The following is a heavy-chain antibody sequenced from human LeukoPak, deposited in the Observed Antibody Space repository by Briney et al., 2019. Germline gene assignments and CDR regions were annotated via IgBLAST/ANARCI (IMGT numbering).Heavy chain of an antibody. D-gene: IGHD3-10*01. CDR2: IRPKSGYT. V-gene: IGHV1-2*02. J-gene: IGHJ5*02. CDR1: GYTFIAYY. CDR3: ARDQYYDSGTYIGSRWFDP. Sequence: GASVKVSCKASGYTFIAYYIHWVRQAPGQGLEWMGWIRPKSGYTKYTQNFQGRVTMTRDTSISTAYMELTSLRSDDAAVYYCARDQYYDSGTYIGSRWFDPWGQGTLVTVSS.